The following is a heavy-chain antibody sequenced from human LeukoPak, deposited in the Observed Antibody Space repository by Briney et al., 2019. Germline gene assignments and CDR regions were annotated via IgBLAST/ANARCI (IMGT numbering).Heavy chain of an antibody. D-gene: IGHD4-17*01. CDR1: GFSFSSYG. V-gene: IGHV3-30*18. J-gene: IGHJ4*02. Sequence: GRSLRLSCAASGFSFSSYGMHWVRQAPGKGLEWVALILYDGSNTFYADSVTGRFTISRDNSDNILYLQMNSLTAADTAVYYCAKRTTTTEFDYWGQGTLVIVSS. CDR3: AKRTTTTEFDY. CDR2: ILYDGSNT.